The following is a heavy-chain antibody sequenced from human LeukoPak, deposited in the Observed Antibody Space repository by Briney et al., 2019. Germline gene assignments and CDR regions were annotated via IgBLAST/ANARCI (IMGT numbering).Heavy chain of an antibody. V-gene: IGHV1-8*01. D-gene: IGHD1-7*01. CDR3: ATGLELLLLGYYYYGMDV. CDR2: MNPNSGNT. Sequence: ASVKVSCKASGYTFTSYDINWVRQATGQGLEWMGWMNPNSGNTGYAQKFQGRVTMTRNTSISIAYMELSSLRSEDTAVYYCATGLELLLLGYYYYGMDVWGQGTTVTVSS. CDR1: GYTFTSYD. J-gene: IGHJ6*02.